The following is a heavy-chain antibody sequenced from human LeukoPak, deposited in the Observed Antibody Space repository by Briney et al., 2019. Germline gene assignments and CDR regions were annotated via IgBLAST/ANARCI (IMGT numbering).Heavy chain of an antibody. CDR1: GGSISSYY. J-gene: IGHJ5*02. CDR3: AILHEVNRCFDP. D-gene: IGHD1-14*01. V-gene: IGHV4-39*01. CDR2: IYYSGST. Sequence: SETLSLTCTVSGGSISSYYWGWIRQPPGKGLEWIGSIYYSGSTYYNPSLKSRVTISVDTSKNQFSLKLSSVTAADTAVYYCAILHEVNRCFDPWGQGTLVTVSS.